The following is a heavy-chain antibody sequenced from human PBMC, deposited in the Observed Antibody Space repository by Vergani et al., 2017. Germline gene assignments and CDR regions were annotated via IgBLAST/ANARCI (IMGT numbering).Heavy chain of an antibody. D-gene: IGHD3-3*01. J-gene: IGHJ6*02. CDR2: IRGSGGST. CDR3: AKDSGPLLEWLYIYGMDV. V-gene: IGHV3-23*01. Sequence: EVQLLESGGGLVQPGGSLRLSCAASGFTFSSYAMSWVRQAPGKGLEWVSAIRGSGGSTYYADSVKGRCTISRGHSKNTLYLQMNSLRAEDTAVYYCAKDSGPLLEWLYIYGMDVWGQGTTVTVSS. CDR1: GFTFSSYA.